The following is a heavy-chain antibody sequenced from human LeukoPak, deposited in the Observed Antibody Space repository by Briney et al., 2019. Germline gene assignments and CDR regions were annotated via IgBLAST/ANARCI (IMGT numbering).Heavy chain of an antibody. CDR1: VGTFSSYA. CDR3: ARQTYYYDSSPTSRWFDP. D-gene: IGHD3-22*01. V-gene: IGHV1-69*01. CDR2: IIPIFGAA. J-gene: IGHJ5*02. Sequence: SVNVSCMSSVGTFSSYAISWVRQAPGQGVEGMGGIIPIFGAANYAQKLKRRVTIAPYESTSTAYMELRSLRSEDTAVYYCARQTYYYDSSPTSRWFDPWGQGDLVTASS.